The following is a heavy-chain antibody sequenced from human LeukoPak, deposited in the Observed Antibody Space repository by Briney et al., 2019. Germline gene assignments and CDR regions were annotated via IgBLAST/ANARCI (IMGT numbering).Heavy chain of an antibody. J-gene: IGHJ4*02. CDR2: IWYDGSKK. CDR1: GFTFSNYG. CDR3: AKSKAYCGGDCYSPFDY. D-gene: IGHD2-21*02. V-gene: IGHV3-33*06. Sequence: GGSLRLSCAASGFTFSNYGMQWVRQAPGKGLEWLAVIWYDGSKKYYADSVKGRFTISRDNSKNTLYLQMNSLRAEDTAVYYCAKSKAYCGGDCYSPFDYWGQGTLVTVSS.